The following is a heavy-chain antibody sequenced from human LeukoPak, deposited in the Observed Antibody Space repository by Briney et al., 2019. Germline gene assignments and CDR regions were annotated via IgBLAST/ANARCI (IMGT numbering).Heavy chain of an antibody. J-gene: IGHJ6*03. V-gene: IGHV3-30*02. CDR3: ARDYYDSSGYYNEGYMDV. CDR1: GFTFSSYG. Sequence: GGSLRLSCAASGFTFSSYGMHWVRQAPGKGLEWVAFIRYDGSNKYYADSVKGRFTISRDNAKNSLYLQMNSLRAEDTAVYYCARDYYDSSGYYNEGYMDVWGKGTTVTVSS. CDR2: IRYDGSNK. D-gene: IGHD3-22*01.